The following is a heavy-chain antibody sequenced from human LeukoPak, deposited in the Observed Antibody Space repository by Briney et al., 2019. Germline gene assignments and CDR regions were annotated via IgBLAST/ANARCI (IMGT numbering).Heavy chain of an antibody. CDR1: GYTFTGYY. D-gene: IGHD2-15*01. CDR2: INPNSGGT. CDR3: GTEGDCRGGSCYPRNWFDP. V-gene: IGHV1-2*02. J-gene: IGHJ5*02. Sequence: ASVKVSCKASGYTFTGYYMHWVRQAPGQGLEWMGWINPNSGGTNYAQKFQGRVTMTRDTSISTAYMELSRLRSDDTAVYYCGTEGDCRGGSCYPRNWFDPWGQGTLVTVSS.